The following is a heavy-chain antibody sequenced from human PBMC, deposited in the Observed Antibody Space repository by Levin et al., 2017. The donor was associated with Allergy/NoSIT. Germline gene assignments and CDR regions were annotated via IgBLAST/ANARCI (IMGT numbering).Heavy chain of an antibody. Sequence: SCAASGFTFSDYYMSWIRQAPGKGLEWVSYISSSGSTIYYADSVKGRFTISRDNAKNSLYLQMNSLRAEDTAVYYCARDVGGYYDYIWGGDYWGQGTLVTVSS. D-gene: IGHD3-16*01. CDR1: GFTFSDYY. J-gene: IGHJ4*02. V-gene: IGHV3-11*01. CDR2: ISSSGSTI. CDR3: ARDVGGYYDYIWGGDY.